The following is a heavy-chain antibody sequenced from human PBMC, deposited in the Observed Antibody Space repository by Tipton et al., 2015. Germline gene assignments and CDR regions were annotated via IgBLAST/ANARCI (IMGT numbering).Heavy chain of an antibody. V-gene: IGHV4-59*01. CDR3: TKFNCGGDCYSYRGWFDS. J-gene: IGHJ5*01. CDR1: GGSINSYY. Sequence: TLSLTCTVSGGSINSYYWSWIRQPPGKGLEWIGSIYYSGSTNYNPSLKSRVTISVDTSKNQFSLNLNSVTAADTAVYYCTKFNCGGDCYSYRGWFDSWGQGTLVTVSS. CDR2: IYYSGST. D-gene: IGHD2-21*02.